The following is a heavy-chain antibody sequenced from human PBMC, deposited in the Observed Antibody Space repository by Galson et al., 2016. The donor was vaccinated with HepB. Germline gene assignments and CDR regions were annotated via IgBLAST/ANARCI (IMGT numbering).Heavy chain of an antibody. V-gene: IGHV4-31*03. D-gene: IGHD5-12*01. Sequence: TLSLTCTVSGASIGSDSYYWSWIRQLPGKGMEWIGYVHDSGTPYYNPSLKSRAILALDTSKNQFSRSLSSVPAADTAIYYCARAGDIVATMVFASWGQGTLVTVSS. J-gene: IGHJ4*02. CDR2: VHDSGTP. CDR1: GASIGSDSYY. CDR3: ARAGDIVATMVFAS.